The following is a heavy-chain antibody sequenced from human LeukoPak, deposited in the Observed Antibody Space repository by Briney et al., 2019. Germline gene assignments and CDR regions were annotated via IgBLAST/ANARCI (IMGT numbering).Heavy chain of an antibody. J-gene: IGHJ4*02. D-gene: IGHD3-10*01. CDR2: IYYSGST. CDR3: ARVRYYYGSGSLDDY. CDR1: GASISSYY. Sequence: SETLSLTCTVSGASISSYYWSWIRQPPGKGLDWIGYIYYSGSTYYNPSLKSRVTISVDTSKNQFSLKLSSMTAADTAVYYCARVRYYYGSGSLDDYWGQGTLVTVSS. V-gene: IGHV4-30-4*01.